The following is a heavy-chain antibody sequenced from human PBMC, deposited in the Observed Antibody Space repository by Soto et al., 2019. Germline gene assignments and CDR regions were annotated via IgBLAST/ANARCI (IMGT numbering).Heavy chain of an antibody. CDR3: ANPIREHIAVVTAPTYEYFQH. D-gene: IGHD2-21*02. J-gene: IGHJ1*01. Sequence: GSLRLSCAASGFTFSSYAMSWVRQAPGKGLEWVSAISGSGGSTYYADSVKGRFTISRDNSKNTLYLQMNSLRAEDTAVYYCANPIREHIAVVTAPTYEYFQHWGQGTLVTVSS. CDR1: GFTFSSYA. V-gene: IGHV3-23*01. CDR2: ISGSGGST.